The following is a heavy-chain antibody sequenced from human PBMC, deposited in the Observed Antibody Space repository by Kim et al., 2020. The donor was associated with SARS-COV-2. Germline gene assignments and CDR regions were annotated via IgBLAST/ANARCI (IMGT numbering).Heavy chain of an antibody. Sequence: SVKVSCKDSGGTFSSYAISWVRQAPGQGLEWMGGIIPIFGTANYAQKFQGRVTITADESTSTAYMELSSLRSEDTAVYYCARGPASGIVGATTQYYFDYWGQGTLVTVSS. CDR3: ARGPASGIVGATTQYYFDY. V-gene: IGHV1-69*13. D-gene: IGHD1-26*01. CDR2: IIPIFGTA. CDR1: GGTFSSYA. J-gene: IGHJ4*02.